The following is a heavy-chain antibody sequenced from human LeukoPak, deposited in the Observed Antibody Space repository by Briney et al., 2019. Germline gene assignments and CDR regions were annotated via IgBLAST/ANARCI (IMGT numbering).Heavy chain of an antibody. CDR2: IYTSGST. CDR1: GGSISSYY. D-gene: IGHD3-22*01. CDR3: ARSLKWLSYYYYYYMDV. Sequence: SETLSLTCTVSGGSISSYYWSWIRQPAGKGLEWIGRIYTSGSTNYNPSLKSRVTISVDTSKNQFSLKLSSVTAADTAVYYCARSLKWLSYYYYYYMDVWGKGTTVTISS. V-gene: IGHV4-4*07. J-gene: IGHJ6*03.